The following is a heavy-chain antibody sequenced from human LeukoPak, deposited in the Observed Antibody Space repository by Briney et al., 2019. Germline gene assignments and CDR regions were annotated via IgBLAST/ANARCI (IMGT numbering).Heavy chain of an antibody. V-gene: IGHV4-59*01. Sequence: SETLSLTCTVSGGSISSYYWSWIRQPPGKGLEWIGYIYYSGSTNYNPSLKSRVTISVDTSKNQFSLKLSSVTAADTAVYFCARGPNRYYFDSWGQGTLVTVSS. J-gene: IGHJ4*02. CDR1: GGSISSYY. D-gene: IGHD7-27*01. CDR2: IYYSGST. CDR3: ARGPNRYYFDS.